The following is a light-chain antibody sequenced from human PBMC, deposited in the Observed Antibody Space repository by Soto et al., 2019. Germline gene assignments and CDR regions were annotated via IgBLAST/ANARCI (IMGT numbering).Light chain of an antibody. V-gene: IGLV2-23*01. CDR2: EGD. J-gene: IGLJ1*01. CDR3: CAYAGSPLV. Sequence: QSALTQPAPVSGSPGQSITISCTGTAGDVGGYNLVSWYQQHPGKVPKLIIYEGDKRPSGVSNRFSGSKSGNTASLTISGLQAEDEAEYYCCAYAGSPLVFGTGTKVTVL. CDR1: AGDVGGYNL.